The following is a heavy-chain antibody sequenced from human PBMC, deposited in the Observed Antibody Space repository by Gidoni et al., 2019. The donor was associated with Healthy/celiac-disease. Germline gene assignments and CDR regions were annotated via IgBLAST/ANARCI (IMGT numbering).Heavy chain of an antibody. CDR1: DAPISSSSYY. D-gene: IGHD6-19*01. Sequence: QLQLQQSGPGLVQPSQTLSLTCTVSDAPISSSSYYWGWIRQPPGKGLEWIGSIYYSGSTYYNPSLKSRVTISVDTSKNQFSLKLSSVTAADTAVHYCARHRYSSGIFDYWGQGTLVTVSS. CDR2: IYYSGST. V-gene: IGHV4-39*01. CDR3: ARHRYSSGIFDY. J-gene: IGHJ4*02.